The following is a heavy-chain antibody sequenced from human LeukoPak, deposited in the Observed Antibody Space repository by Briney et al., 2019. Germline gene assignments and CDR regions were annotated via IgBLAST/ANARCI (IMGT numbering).Heavy chain of an antibody. D-gene: IGHD3-10*01. CDR3: ARNYGSGSYQGY. CDR2: ISSSGSTI. CDR1: GFTFSSYE. V-gene: IGHV3-48*03. J-gene: IGHJ4*02. Sequence: PGGSLRLSCAASGFTFSSYEMNWVRQAPGKGLEWVSYISSSGSTIYYADSVKGRFTISRDNAKNSLYLQMNSLRAEDTAVYYCARNYGSGSYQGYWGQGTLVTVSS.